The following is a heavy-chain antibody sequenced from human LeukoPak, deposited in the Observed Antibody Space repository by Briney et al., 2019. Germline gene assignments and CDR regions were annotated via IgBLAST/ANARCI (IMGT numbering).Heavy chain of an antibody. Sequence: GGSLRLSCAASGFTFSSYGMSWVRQAPGKGLEWVSSISGSGGTTYYADSVKGRFTISRDNSKNTLSLQMTRLRADDTAVYSCPKDPPTVMANAFHIWGQGTMVTVS. J-gene: IGHJ3*02. CDR3: PKDPPTVMANAFHI. CDR1: GFTFSSYG. V-gene: IGHV3-23*01. CDR2: ISGSGGTT. D-gene: IGHD5-18*01.